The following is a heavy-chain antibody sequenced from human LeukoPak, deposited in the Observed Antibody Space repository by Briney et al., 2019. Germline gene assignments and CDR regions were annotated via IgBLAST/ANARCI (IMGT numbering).Heavy chain of an antibody. J-gene: IGHJ3*02. CDR3: AKVKDRLRFLESGAFDI. D-gene: IGHD3-3*01. CDR1: GFTFSSYG. CDR2: ISYDGSNK. Sequence: GRSLRLSCAASGFTFSSYGMHWVRQAPGKGLEWVAVISYDGSNKYYADSVKGRFTISRDNSKNTLYLQMNSLRVEDTAVYYCAKVKDRLRFLESGAFDIWGQGTMVTVSS. V-gene: IGHV3-30*18.